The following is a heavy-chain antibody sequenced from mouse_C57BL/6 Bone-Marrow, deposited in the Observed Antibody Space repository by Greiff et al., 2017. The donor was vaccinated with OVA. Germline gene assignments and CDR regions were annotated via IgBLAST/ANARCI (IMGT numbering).Heavy chain of an antibody. CDR3: ARSSELNYYGSSYYYYCDY. CDR1: GYTFTSYG. Sequence: QVQLQQSGAELARPGASVKLSCKASGYTFTSYGISWVKQRTGQGLEWIGEIYPRSGTTYYNEKFKGKATLTADKSSSTAYMELRSLTSEDSAVYLCARSSELNYYGSSYYYYCDYWGQGTTLTVSS. CDR2: IYPRSGTT. D-gene: IGHD1-1*01. V-gene: IGHV1-81*01. J-gene: IGHJ2*01.